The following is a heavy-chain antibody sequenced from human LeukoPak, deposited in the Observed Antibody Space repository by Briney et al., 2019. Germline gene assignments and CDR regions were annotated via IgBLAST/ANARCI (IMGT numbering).Heavy chain of an antibody. CDR1: GFTGSNNY. CDR3: VVDLSGSADY. CDR2: IHSSGAT. J-gene: IGHJ4*02. Sequence: GGSLRLSCAASGFTGSNNYVSWVRQAPGMGLEWVSAIHSSGATCYADSVKGRFTISRDNAKNTLYLQMNSLRTEDSALYYCVVDLSGSADYWGQGTLVTVSS. V-gene: IGHV3-53*01. D-gene: IGHD3-10*01.